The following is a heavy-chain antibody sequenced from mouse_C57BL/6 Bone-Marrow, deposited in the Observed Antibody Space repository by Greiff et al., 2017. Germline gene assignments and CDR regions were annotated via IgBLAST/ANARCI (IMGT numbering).Heavy chain of an antibody. J-gene: IGHJ2*01. D-gene: IGHD1-1*01. CDR2: IYPRDGIT. Sequence: VQLQESDAELVKPGASVKISCKVSGYTFTDHTIHWMKQRPEQGLEWIGYIYPRDGITKYNEKFKSKATLTADKSSSTAYMQLNSLTSEDSAVYFCARGNYYGSSCGYWGQGTTLTVSS. CDR1: GYTFTDHT. V-gene: IGHV1-78*01. CDR3: ARGNYYGSSCGY.